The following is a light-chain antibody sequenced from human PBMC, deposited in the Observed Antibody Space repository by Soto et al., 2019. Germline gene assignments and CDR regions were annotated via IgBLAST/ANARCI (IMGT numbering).Light chain of an antibody. Sequence: DIQMTQSPSSLSASVGDRVTITCRASQAIGSWLALYQQKPGKAPTSLIYDASNLQTEVPSRFSGSGSGADFTLTISGLQPEDSATYYCQQYNSYPLTCGGGTMVEIK. CDR2: DAS. V-gene: IGKV1D-16*01. CDR3: QQYNSYPLT. CDR1: QAIGSW. J-gene: IGKJ4*01.